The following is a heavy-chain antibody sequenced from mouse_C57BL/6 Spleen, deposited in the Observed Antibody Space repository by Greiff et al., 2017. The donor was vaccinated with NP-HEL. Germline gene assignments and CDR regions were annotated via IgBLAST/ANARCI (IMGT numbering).Heavy chain of an antibody. D-gene: IGHD2-4*01. CDR2: IDPSDSET. CDR1: GYTFTSYW. V-gene: IGHV1-52*01. J-gene: IGHJ1*03. Sequence: QVQLKQPGAELVRPGSSVKLSCKASGYTFTSYWMHWVKQRPIQGLEWIGNIDPSDSETHYNQKFKDKATLTVDKSSSTAYMQLSSLTSEDSAVYYCARCPYDYDGDWYFDVWGTGTTVTVSS. CDR3: ARCPYDYDGDWYFDV.